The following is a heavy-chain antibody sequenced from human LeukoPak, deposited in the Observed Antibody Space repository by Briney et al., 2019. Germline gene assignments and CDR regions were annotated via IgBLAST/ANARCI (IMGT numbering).Heavy chain of an antibody. Sequence: PSETLSLTCAVYGRSFNCHYWRWVRHPPRKGLEWGVEINQSGSTNYNPSLKSRITISVDASKNKFSLKLSTVTAADTAVYYCARVSMAVIGPPYFDYWGQGTLVTVSS. CDR1: GRSFNCHY. CDR3: ARVSMAVIGPPYFDY. V-gene: IGHV4-34*01. CDR2: INQSGST. D-gene: IGHD2-21*01. J-gene: IGHJ4*02.